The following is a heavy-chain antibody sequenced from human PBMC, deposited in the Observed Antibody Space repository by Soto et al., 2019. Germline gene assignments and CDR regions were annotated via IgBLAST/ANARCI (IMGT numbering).Heavy chain of an antibody. J-gene: IGHJ4*02. CDR2: VDPNGGGS. CDR3: ATWVDYGDFEGFDF. Sequence: ASVTVSCKTSGYSFTDYKLHWVRQAPGQGLEWMGWVDPNGGGSNSAQKFQGSVTMTWDTSITTAYLDLTRLTTNDTATYFCATWVDYGDFEGFDFWGQGTLVT. CDR1: GYSFTDYK. V-gene: IGHV1-2*04. D-gene: IGHD4-17*01.